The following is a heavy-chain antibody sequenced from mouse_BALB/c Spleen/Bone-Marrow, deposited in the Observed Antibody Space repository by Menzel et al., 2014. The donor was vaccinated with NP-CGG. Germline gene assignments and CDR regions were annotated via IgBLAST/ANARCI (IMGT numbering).Heavy chain of an antibody. V-gene: IGHV2-5-1*01. D-gene: IGHD1-1*01. J-gene: IGHJ3*01. CDR3: AKGHYGSSPFAY. CDR1: GFSLTNYG. CDR2: IWRGGTT. Sequence: VQLQESGPSLVQPSQSLSITCTVSGFSLTNYGIYWVRQSPGKGLEWLGVIWRGGTTDYNAAFTSRLSITKDNSKSQVFFKMNSLQADDTAIYYCAKGHYGSSPFAYWGQGTLVTVSA.